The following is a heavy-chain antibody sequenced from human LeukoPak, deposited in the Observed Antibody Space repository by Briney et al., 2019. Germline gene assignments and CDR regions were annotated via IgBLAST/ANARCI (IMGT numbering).Heavy chain of an antibody. CDR2: VYYSGST. J-gene: IGHJ4*02. D-gene: IGHD2-21*02. CDR3: ARRPSDYYFDF. CDR1: GGSVSISNYY. V-gene: IGHV4-39*01. Sequence: SETLSLTCTVSGGSVSISNYYWGWMRQPPGKELEWIGSVYYSGSTYYNPSLKSRLTLSVDTYKNEFSLKLSSVTAADTAVYFCARRPSDYYFDFWGQGTLVTVSS.